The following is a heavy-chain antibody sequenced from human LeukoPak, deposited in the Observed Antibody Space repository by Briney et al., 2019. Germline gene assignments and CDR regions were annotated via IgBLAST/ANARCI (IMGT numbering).Heavy chain of an antibody. CDR1: GFTFSYYA. CDR2: ISASGGST. D-gene: IGHD3-10*02. Sequence: GGSLRLSCAASGFTFSYYAMTWVRQAPGKGLERVSSISASGGSTYYADSVKGRFTISRDKSMNTLYLQMNNLRAEDTAVYYCAKDLETTMYYFDYWGQGTLVTVSS. CDR3: AKDLETTMYYFDY. V-gene: IGHV3-23*01. J-gene: IGHJ4*02.